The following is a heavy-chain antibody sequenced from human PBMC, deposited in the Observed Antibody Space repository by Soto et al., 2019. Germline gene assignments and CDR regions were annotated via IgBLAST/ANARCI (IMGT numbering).Heavy chain of an antibody. J-gene: IGHJ3*02. D-gene: IGHD6-19*01. CDR1: GGSFSGYY. Sequence: PSETLSLTCAVYGGSFSGYYWSWIRQPPGKGLEWIGELNHSVGTTYNPSPKSRVTISVDTSKNQFSLNLSSVTAADTAVYYCARGRRYSCGWEGKGNDAFDIRAQRTMVTVSS. V-gene: IGHV4-34*01. CDR2: LNHSVGT. CDR3: ARGRRYSCGWEGKGNDAFDI.